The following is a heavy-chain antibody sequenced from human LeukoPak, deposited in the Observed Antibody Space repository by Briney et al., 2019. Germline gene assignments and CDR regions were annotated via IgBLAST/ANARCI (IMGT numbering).Heavy chain of an antibody. Sequence: PSETLSLTCAVYGGSFSGYYWSWIRQPPGKGLEWIGEINHSGSTNYNPSLKSRVTISVDTSKNQFSLKLSSVTAADTAVYYCARKPYSSSWLGRLGYFDYWGQGTLVTVSS. V-gene: IGHV4-34*01. CDR3: ARKPYSSSWLGRLGYFDY. D-gene: IGHD6-13*01. CDR1: GGSFSGYY. CDR2: INHSGST. J-gene: IGHJ4*02.